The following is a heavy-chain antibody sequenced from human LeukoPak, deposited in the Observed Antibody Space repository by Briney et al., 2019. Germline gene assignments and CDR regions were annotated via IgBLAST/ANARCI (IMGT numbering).Heavy chain of an antibody. D-gene: IGHD3-22*01. CDR3: ARGRNYYDSSGYYHQGSCFDY. CDR2: VYSGGST. J-gene: IGHJ4*02. V-gene: IGHV3-66*01. CDR1: GFTVSSNY. Sequence: PGGSLRLSCAASGFTVSSNYMSWVRQAPGKGLEWVSVVYSGGSTYYADSVKGRFTISRDNSKNTLYLQMNSLRAEDTAVYYYARGRNYYDSSGYYHQGSCFDYWGQGTLVTVSS.